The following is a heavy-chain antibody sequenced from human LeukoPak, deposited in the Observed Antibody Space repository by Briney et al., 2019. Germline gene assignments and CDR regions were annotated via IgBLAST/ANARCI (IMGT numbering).Heavy chain of an antibody. Sequence: GGSLRLSCAASGFTFSSNGMHWVRQAPGKGLEWVALIWYDGSNKYYTDSVKGRLTISRDNSKNTLYLQMNSLRAEDTAVYYCAREGPRGNSQFDYWGQGTLVTVSS. V-gene: IGHV3-33*01. CDR3: AREGPRGNSQFDY. J-gene: IGHJ4*02. D-gene: IGHD2/OR15-2a*01. CDR1: GFTFSSNG. CDR2: IWYDGSNK.